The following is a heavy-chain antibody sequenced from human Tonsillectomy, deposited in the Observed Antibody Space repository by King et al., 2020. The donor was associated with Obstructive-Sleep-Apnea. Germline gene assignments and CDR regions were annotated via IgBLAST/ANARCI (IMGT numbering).Heavy chain of an antibody. CDR3: VKFFSQSSGWYSPTSSDS. D-gene: IGHD6-19*01. Sequence: VQLVESGGGLVEPGGSLRLSCAASGFTFSDFYMSWIRQAPGKGLEWVSFIGSVDSTIIYADSVRGRFTMSRDNAKNSLYLQMNSLRVDDTAVYYCVKFFSQSSGWYSPTSSDSWGQGTLVTVSS. CDR2: IGSVDSTI. CDR1: GFTFSDFY. J-gene: IGHJ4*02. V-gene: IGHV3-11*01.